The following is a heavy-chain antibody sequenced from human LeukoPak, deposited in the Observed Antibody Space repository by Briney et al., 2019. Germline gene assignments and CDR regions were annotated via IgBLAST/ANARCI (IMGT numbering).Heavy chain of an antibody. V-gene: IGHV1-8*01. J-gene: IGHJ3*02. Sequence: APVKVSCTASGYTFTSYDINWVRQAPGQGLEWMGWMNPNSGNTGYAQKFQGRVTMTRNTSISTAYMELSSLRSEDTAVYYCARGAKTSYYDFWSGYSTWDAFDIWGQGTMVTVSS. CDR3: ARGAKTSYYDFWSGYSTWDAFDI. CDR1: GYTFTSYD. CDR2: MNPNSGNT. D-gene: IGHD3-3*01.